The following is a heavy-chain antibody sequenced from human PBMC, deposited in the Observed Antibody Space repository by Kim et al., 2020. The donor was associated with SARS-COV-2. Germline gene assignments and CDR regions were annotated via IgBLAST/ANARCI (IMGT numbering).Heavy chain of an antibody. D-gene: IGHD1-20*01. CDR2: ISYDGSNK. CDR1: GFTFSSYG. Sequence: GGSLRLSCAASGFTFSSYGMHWVRQAPGKGLEWVAVISYDGSNKYYADSVKGRFTISRDNSKNTLYLQMNSLRAEDTAVYYCAKGGRITGIDYWGQGTLVTVSS. V-gene: IGHV3-30*18. CDR3: AKGGRITGIDY. J-gene: IGHJ4*02.